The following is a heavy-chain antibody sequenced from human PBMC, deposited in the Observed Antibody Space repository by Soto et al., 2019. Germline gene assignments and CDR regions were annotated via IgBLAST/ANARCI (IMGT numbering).Heavy chain of an antibody. CDR2: VDHRGGT. V-gene: IGHV4-34*01. J-gene: IGHJ6*02. Sequence: LSLTCVVSGESFSGYYWSWIRQTPGVGLEWIGEVDHRGGTTYNPSLKNRASISIDSSKNLFSLELTSVTAADTALYFCARYEYGNSLYGVDVWGQGTRVTVSS. CDR1: GESFSGYY. CDR3: ARYEYGNSLYGVDV. D-gene: IGHD1-7*01.